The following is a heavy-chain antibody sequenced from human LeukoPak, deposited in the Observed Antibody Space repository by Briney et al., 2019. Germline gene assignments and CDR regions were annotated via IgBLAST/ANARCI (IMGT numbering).Heavy chain of an antibody. CDR3: ARGPATYSSPCYYYMDV. V-gene: IGHV1-69*05. CDR2: IIPIFGTA. J-gene: IGHJ6*03. D-gene: IGHD3-22*01. Sequence: SVKVSCKASGGTFSSYAISWVRQAPGQGLEWMGRIIPIFGTANYAQKFQGRVTITTDESTSTAYMELSSLRSEDTAVYYCARGPATYSSPCYYYMDVWGKGTTVTVSS. CDR1: GGTFSSYA.